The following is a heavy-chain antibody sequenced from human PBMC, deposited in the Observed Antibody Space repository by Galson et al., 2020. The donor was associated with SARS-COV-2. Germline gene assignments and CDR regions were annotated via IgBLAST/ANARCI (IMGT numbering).Heavy chain of an antibody. CDR3: ARGYCSSTSCYTRHIRFDY. D-gene: IGHD2-2*02. CDR2: IYHSGST. Sequence: SETLSLTCTVSGYSISSGYYWGWIRQPPGKGLEWIGSIYHSGSTYYNPSLKSRVTITVDTSKNQFSLKLSSVTAADTAVYYCARGYCSSTSCYTRHIRFDYWGQGTLVTVSS. V-gene: IGHV4-38-2*02. CDR1: GYSISSGYY. J-gene: IGHJ4*02.